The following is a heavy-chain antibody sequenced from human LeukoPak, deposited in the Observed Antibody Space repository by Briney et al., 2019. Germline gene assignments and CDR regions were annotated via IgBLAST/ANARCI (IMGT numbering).Heavy chain of an antibody. J-gene: IGHJ4*02. Sequence: GASVKVSCKASGYTFTSYDINWVRQATGQGLEWMGWMNPNSGNTGYAQEFQGRVTITRNTFISTAYMELSSLRSEDTAVYYCAYGSGSYHSFDYWGQGTLVTVSS. D-gene: IGHD3-10*01. CDR1: GYTFTSYD. CDR3: AYGSGSYHSFDY. CDR2: MNPNSGNT. V-gene: IGHV1-8*03.